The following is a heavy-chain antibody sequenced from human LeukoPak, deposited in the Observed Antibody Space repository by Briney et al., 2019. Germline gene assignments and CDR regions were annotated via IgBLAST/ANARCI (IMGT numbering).Heavy chain of an antibody. CDR2: ISSSGSTI. CDR3: ARDGDGYNAFDY. CDR1: GFTFSSYE. D-gene: IGHD5-24*01. J-gene: IGHJ4*02. V-gene: IGHV3-48*03. Sequence: GGSLRLSCAASGFTFSSYEMNWVRQAPGKGLEWVSYISSSGSTIYYADSVKGRFTISRDNAKNSLYLQMNSLRAEDTAVYYCARDGDGYNAFDYWGQGTLVTVSS.